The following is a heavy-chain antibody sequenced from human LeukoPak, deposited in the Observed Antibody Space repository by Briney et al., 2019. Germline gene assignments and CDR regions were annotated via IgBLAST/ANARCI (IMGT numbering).Heavy chain of an antibody. V-gene: IGHV1-18*01. CDR1: GYTFTSYG. CDR2: ISAYNGNT. Sequence: GASVKVSCKASGYTFTSYGISWVRQAPGQGLEWMGWISAYNGNTNYAQKFQGRVTITADKSTSTAYMELSSLRSEDTAVYYCARDGEGSWYGSIGYWGQGTLVTVSS. CDR3: ARDGEGSWYGSIGY. D-gene: IGHD6-13*01. J-gene: IGHJ4*02.